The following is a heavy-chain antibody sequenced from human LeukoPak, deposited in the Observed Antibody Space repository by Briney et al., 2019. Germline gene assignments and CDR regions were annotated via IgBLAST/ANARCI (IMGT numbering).Heavy chain of an antibody. J-gene: IGHJ4*02. CDR3: VKGGWIHILDS. V-gene: IGHV3-7*01. Sequence: GGSLRLSCTASGFAFSSYWMTWVRQAPGKGLEWVANIKHDGNEKYYVDSVVGQLTISRDNAKNSLFLQMNNVRVEDMAVYYCVKGGWIHILDSWGQGTLVTVSS. CDR2: IKHDGNEK. D-gene: IGHD5-18*01. CDR1: GFAFSSYW.